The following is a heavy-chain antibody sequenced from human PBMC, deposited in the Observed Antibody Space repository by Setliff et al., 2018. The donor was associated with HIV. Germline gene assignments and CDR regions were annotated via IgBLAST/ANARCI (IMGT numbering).Heavy chain of an antibody. CDR3: ARAALLKLPLGYYYGMDV. Sequence: PSETLSLTCTVSGGSISNYYWSWIRQPPGKGLEWIGYFYYTGSTNYNPSLKSRVTISVDTSKNQFSLKLSSVTAADTAVYYCARAALLKLPLGYYYGMDVWGQGTTVTVSS. J-gene: IGHJ6*02. CDR1: GGSISNYY. CDR2: FYYTGST. V-gene: IGHV4-59*01. D-gene: IGHD1-7*01.